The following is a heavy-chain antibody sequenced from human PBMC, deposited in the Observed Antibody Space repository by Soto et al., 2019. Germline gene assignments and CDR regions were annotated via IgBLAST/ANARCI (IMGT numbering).Heavy chain of an antibody. J-gene: IGHJ5*02. CDR1: GDSVTSYG. D-gene: IGHD6-19*01. CDR3: ARDRGWYQGDNWFDP. Sequence: GASVEVSCKACGDSVTSYGISWVRQAPGQGLEWMGWISAYNGNTNYAQKLQGRVTMTTDTSTSTAYMELRSLRSDDTAVYYCARDRGWYQGDNWFDPWGQGTLVTVSS. V-gene: IGHV1-18*01. CDR2: ISAYNGNT.